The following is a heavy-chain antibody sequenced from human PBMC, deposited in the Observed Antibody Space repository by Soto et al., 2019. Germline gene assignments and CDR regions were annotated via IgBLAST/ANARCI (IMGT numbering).Heavy chain of an antibody. CDR3: AKEGGSLPLYNWFDP. Sequence: PGGSLGLSCAASGFTFDDYTMHWVRQAPGKGLEWVSLISWDGGSTYYADSVKGRFTISRDNSKNSLYLQMNSLRTEDTALYYCAKEGGSLPLYNWFDPWGQGTLVTVSS. J-gene: IGHJ5*02. CDR2: ISWDGGST. CDR1: GFTFDDYT. V-gene: IGHV3-43*01. D-gene: IGHD2-2*01.